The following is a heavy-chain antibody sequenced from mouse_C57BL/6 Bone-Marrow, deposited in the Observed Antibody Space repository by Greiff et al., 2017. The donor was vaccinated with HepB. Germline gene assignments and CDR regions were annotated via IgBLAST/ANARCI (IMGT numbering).Heavy chain of an antibody. CDR1: GFTITDDY. CDR3: TAGGAKVDY. CDR2: IDPENGDT. V-gene: IGHV14-4*01. Sequence: VQLQQSGAELVRPGASVKLSCTASGFTITDDYMHWVKQRPEQGLEWIGWIDPENGDTEYASKFKGKATITVDTSSNTAYLQLSSLTSEDSAVYYCTAGGAKVDYWGKGTTLTVSS. J-gene: IGHJ2*01.